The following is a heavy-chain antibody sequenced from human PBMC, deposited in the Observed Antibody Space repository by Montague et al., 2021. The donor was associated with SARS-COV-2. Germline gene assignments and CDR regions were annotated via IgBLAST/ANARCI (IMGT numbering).Heavy chain of an antibody. D-gene: IGHD3-22*01. Sequence: TLSLTCTVSGGSISNCSYYWIWLRQPAGKGLEWIVRIYTSGSTNYNPSLKSRVTISVDTSKNQFSLKLSSVTAADTAVYYCARDPLYSFASSGLLLDWYFDLWGRGTLVTVSS. CDR3: ARDPLYSFASSGLLLDWYFDL. CDR1: GGSISNCSYY. CDR2: IYTSGST. J-gene: IGHJ2*01. V-gene: IGHV4-61*02.